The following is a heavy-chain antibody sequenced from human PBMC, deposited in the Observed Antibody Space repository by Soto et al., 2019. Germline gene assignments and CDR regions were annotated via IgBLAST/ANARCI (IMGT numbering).Heavy chain of an antibody. CDR1: GFTFSSYW. CDR2: IKQDGSEK. CDR3: AREAFGVVIMIDYYYMDV. J-gene: IGHJ6*03. Sequence: GGSLRLSCAASGFTFSSYWMSWVRQAPGKGLEWVANIKQDGSEKYYVDSVKGRFTISGDNAKNSLYLQMNSLRAEDTAVYYCAREAFGVVIMIDYYYMDVWGKGTTVTVSS. D-gene: IGHD3-3*01. V-gene: IGHV3-7*01.